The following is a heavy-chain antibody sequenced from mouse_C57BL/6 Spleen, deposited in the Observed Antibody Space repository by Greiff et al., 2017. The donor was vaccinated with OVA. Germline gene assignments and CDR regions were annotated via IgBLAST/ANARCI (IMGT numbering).Heavy chain of an antibody. V-gene: IGHV14-4*01. J-gene: IGHJ3*01. CDR1: GFNIKDDY. Sequence: EVQLQQSGAELVRPGASVKLSCTASGFNIKDDYMHWVKQRPEQGLEWIGWIDPENGDTEYAPKFQGKATITADTSSNTAYLQLSSLTSEDTAVYYCTTTGTAWFAYWGQGTLVTVSA. CDR3: TTTGTAWFAY. CDR2: IDPENGDT. D-gene: IGHD4-1*01.